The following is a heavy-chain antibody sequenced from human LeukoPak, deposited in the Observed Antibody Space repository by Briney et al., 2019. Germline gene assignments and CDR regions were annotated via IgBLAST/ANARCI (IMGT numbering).Heavy chain of an antibody. CDR2: IYSDGST. Sequence: GGSLRLSCAASGFTFSSYSMNWVRQAPGKGLEWVSFIYSDGSTYYADSVKGRFTISRDNSKNTLCLQMNSLRADDTAVYYCAASRKRRFEYWGQGTLVTVSS. V-gene: IGHV3-66*01. CDR1: GFTFSSYS. CDR3: AASRKRRFEY. J-gene: IGHJ4*02.